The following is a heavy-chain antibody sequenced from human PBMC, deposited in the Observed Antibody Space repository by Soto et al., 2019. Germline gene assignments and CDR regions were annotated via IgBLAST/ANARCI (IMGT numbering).Heavy chain of an antibody. V-gene: IGHV4-30-4*01. Sequence: SETLSLTCTVSGGSISSGDYYWSWIRQPPGKGLEWIGYIYYSGSTYYNPSLKSRVTISVDTSKNQFSLKLSSVTAADTAVYYCARAPDWQNWFDPWGQGTLVTAPQ. J-gene: IGHJ5*02. CDR1: GGSISSGDYY. CDR2: IYYSGST. D-gene: IGHD3-9*01. CDR3: ARAPDWQNWFDP.